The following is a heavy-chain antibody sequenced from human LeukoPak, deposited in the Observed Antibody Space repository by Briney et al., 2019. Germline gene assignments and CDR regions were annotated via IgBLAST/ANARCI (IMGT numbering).Heavy chain of an antibody. J-gene: IGHJ6*03. D-gene: IGHD6-19*01. CDR1: GYTFTSYD. Sequence: GASVKVSCKASGYTFTSYDINWVRQATGQGLEWVGWMNPNSGNTGYAQKFQGRVTMTRNTSISTAYMELSSLRSEDTAVYYCARVAVAGTTGEYYYYYYMDVWGKGTTVTVSS. CDR2: MNPNSGNT. V-gene: IGHV1-8*01. CDR3: ARVAVAGTTGEYYYYYYMDV.